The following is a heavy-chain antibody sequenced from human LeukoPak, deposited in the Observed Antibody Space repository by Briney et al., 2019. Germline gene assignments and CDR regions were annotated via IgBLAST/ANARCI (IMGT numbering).Heavy chain of an antibody. D-gene: IGHD3-9*01. Sequence: SETLSLTCAVYGGSFSGYYWSWIRQPPGKGLEWIGEINHSGSTNYNPSLKSRVTMSVDTSKNQFSLKLSSVTAADTAVYYCAREIPTYYDILTGYYNTWYFDLWGRGTLVTVSS. J-gene: IGHJ2*01. CDR2: INHSGST. CDR1: GGSFSGYY. V-gene: IGHV4-34*01. CDR3: AREIPTYYDILTGYYNTWYFDL.